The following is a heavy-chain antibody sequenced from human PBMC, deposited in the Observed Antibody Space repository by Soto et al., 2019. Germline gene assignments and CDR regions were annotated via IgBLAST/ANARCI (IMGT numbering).Heavy chain of an antibody. J-gene: IGHJ6*01. CDR3: ARERGNDYGDYEPTYYYCCGMDV. Sequence: QVQLVQSGAEVKKPGSSVKVSCKASGGTFSSYAISWVRQAPGQGLEWMGGIIPIFGTANYAQKFQGRVTITADESTSTAYMELSSLRSEDTAVYYCARERGNDYGDYEPTYYYCCGMDVWGQGTTVTVSS. V-gene: IGHV1-69*01. CDR1: GGTFSSYA. CDR2: IIPIFGTA. D-gene: IGHD4-17*01.